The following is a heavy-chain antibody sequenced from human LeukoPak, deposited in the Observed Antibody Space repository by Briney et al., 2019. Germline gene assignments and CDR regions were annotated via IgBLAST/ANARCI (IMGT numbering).Heavy chain of an antibody. Sequence: SVKVSCKASGGTFSSYAISWVRQAPGQGLEWMGRIIPIFGTANYAQKFQGRVTITTDESTSTAYMELSSLRSEDTAVYYCARDPTAQQWLATDWGQGTLVTVSS. CDR2: IIPIFGTA. CDR1: GGTFSSYA. CDR3: ARDPTAQQWLATD. V-gene: IGHV1-69*05. D-gene: IGHD6-19*01. J-gene: IGHJ4*02.